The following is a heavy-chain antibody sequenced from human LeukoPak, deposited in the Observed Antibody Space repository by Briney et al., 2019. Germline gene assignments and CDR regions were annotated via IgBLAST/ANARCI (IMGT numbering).Heavy chain of an antibody. CDR2: IYSGGST. CDR3: ASSGDGYKWPTFGY. CDR1: GFTVSNNY. D-gene: IGHD5-24*01. V-gene: IGHV3-66*01. Sequence: PGGSLRLSCAASGFTVSNNYMSRVRQAPGKGLEWVSLIYSGGSTYYADSVKGRFTITRDKSKNTLYLQMNSLRAEDTAVYYCASSGDGYKWPTFGYWGQGTLVTVSS. J-gene: IGHJ4*02.